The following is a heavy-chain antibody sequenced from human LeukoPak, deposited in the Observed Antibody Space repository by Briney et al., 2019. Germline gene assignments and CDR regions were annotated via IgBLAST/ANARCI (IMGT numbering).Heavy chain of an antibody. CDR1: GVSISDTKW. CDR3: AKARHRLTETGFDY. Sequence: SETLSLTCAVSGVSISDTKWWSWVRQPPGKGLEWIGEIFQSGSTNYNPSLKSRVTISVDKSKNQFSLKLSSVTAADTAVYYCAKARHRLTETGFDYWGQGTLVTVSS. D-gene: IGHD3-9*01. J-gene: IGHJ4*02. V-gene: IGHV4-4*02. CDR2: IFQSGST.